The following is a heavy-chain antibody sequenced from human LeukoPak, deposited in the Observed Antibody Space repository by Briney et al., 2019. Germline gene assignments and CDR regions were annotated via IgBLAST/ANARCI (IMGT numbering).Heavy chain of an antibody. CDR3: ARGEDYGTDSFDY. D-gene: IGHD4-17*01. CDR2: ITTSGRTI. V-gene: IGHV3-48*03. Sequence: GGSLRLSCAASGFTFSSYEMNWVRQAPGKGLEWVSYITTSGRTIYYADSVKGRFTISRDNAKNSLYLQMNSLRAEDTAVYYCARGEDYGTDSFDYWGQGTLVTVSS. J-gene: IGHJ4*02. CDR1: GFTFSSYE.